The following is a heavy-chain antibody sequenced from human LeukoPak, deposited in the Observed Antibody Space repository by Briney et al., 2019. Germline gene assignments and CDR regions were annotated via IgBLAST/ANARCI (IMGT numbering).Heavy chain of an antibody. CDR1: GYSISSGYY. CDR2: IYHSGST. J-gene: IGHJ3*02. CDR3: AREKDYFDWFHDAFDI. Sequence: SETLSLTCAVSGYSISSGYYWGLIRQPPGKGLEWIGSIYHSGSTYYNPSLKSRVTISVDTSKNQFSLKLSSVTAADTAVYYCAREKDYFDWFHDAFDIWGQGTMVTVSS. D-gene: IGHD3-9*01. V-gene: IGHV4-38-2*02.